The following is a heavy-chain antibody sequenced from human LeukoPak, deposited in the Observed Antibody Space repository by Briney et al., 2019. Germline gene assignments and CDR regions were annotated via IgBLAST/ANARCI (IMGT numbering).Heavy chain of an antibody. D-gene: IGHD3-22*01. Sequence: GGSLRLSCAASGFTFSSYAMSWVRQAPGKGLEWVSGISGSGDNTYYADSVKGRFTISRDNSKNTLYMQVNSLGTEDTAAYYCAKGSYYDSSGSFHFDYWGQGTLVTVSS. CDR3: AKGSYYDSSGSFHFDY. CDR2: ISGSGDNT. J-gene: IGHJ4*02. CDR1: GFTFSSYA. V-gene: IGHV3-23*01.